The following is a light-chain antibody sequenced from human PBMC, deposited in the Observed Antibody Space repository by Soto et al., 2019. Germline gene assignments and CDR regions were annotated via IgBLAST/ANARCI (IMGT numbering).Light chain of an antibody. J-gene: IGLJ2*01. CDR1: SSDIGSYNL. CDR3: SSHAGSDIVVT. CDR2: EGT. V-gene: IGLV2-23*01. Sequence: QSVLTQPASVSGSPGQSITISCTGTSSDIGSYNLVSWYQQHPGKAPKLMIYEGTKRPSVVSNRFSGSRSGNTASLTISGLQAEDEATYYCSSHAGSDIVVTFGGGTKLTVL.